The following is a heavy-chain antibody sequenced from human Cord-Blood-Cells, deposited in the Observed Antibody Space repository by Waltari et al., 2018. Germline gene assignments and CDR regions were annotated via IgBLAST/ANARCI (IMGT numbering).Heavy chain of an antibody. CDR3: ARAYYEILTGYYYFDY. V-gene: IGHV4-34*01. CDR1: GGSFSGYY. D-gene: IGHD3-9*01. Sequence: QVQLQQWGAGLLKPSETLSLTCAVYGGSFSGYYWSWIRQPPGKGLEWIGEINHSGSTNYNPSLKSRVTISVDTSKNQFSLKLSSVTAADTAVYYCARAYYEILTGYYYFDYWGQGTLVTVSS. J-gene: IGHJ4*02. CDR2: INHSGST.